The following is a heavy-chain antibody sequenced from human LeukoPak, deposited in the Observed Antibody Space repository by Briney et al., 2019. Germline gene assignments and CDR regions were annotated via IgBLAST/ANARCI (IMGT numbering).Heavy chain of an antibody. CDR1: GLTFSTNW. D-gene: IGHD6-25*01. V-gene: IGHV3-7*01. CDR3: ARDRGWRLLDY. CDR2: IGGDGGKK. J-gene: IGHJ4*02. Sequence: GGSLRLSCEASGLTFSTNWMTWFGQAPGRGLEWLANIGGDGGKKFYVDSVKGRFTISRDNADNSLYLQMNSLRVEDTAVYYCARDRGWRLLDYWGQGTLVTVSS.